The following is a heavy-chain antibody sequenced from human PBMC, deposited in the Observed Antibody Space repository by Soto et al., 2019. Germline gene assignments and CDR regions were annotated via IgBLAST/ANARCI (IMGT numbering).Heavy chain of an antibody. D-gene: IGHD2-2*01. J-gene: IGHJ6*02. CDR2: IYHSGST. Sequence: SETLSLTCAVSGGSISSSNWLSWVRQPPEKGLEWIGEIYHSGSTNYNPSLKSRVTISVDKSKNQFSLKLSSVTAADTAVYYCARDRVVVVPAAKVYGMDVWGQGTTVTVSS. CDR1: GGSISSSNW. V-gene: IGHV4-4*02. CDR3: ARDRVVVVPAAKVYGMDV.